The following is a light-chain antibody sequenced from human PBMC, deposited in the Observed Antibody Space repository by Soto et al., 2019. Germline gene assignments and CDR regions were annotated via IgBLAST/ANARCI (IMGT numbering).Light chain of an antibody. CDR1: QSVSNKY. J-gene: IGKJ4*01. Sequence: EIVLTQSPGTLSLSPGDRATLSCRASQSVSNKYLAWYQQKPGQAPRLLIYGASSRATGVPDRFSGSGSGTDFTLTISRLEPEDFAVYYCQQYGTTPLTFGGGAKVEIK. CDR2: GAS. CDR3: QQYGTTPLT. V-gene: IGKV3-20*01.